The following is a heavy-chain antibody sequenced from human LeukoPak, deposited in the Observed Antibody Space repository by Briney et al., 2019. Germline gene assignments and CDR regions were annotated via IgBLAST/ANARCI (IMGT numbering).Heavy chain of an antibody. CDR1: GFTFSTYN. CDR2: ITSSSTYI. Sequence: PGGSLRLSCAASGFTFSTYNMNWVRQAPGKGLEWVSSITSSSTYIYYADSVKGRFTISRDNAKNSLYLQMNSLRAEDTAVYYCARDVPYFDWLLSAPFYMDVWGKGTTVTVSS. J-gene: IGHJ6*03. V-gene: IGHV3-21*01. D-gene: IGHD3-9*01. CDR3: ARDVPYFDWLLSAPFYMDV.